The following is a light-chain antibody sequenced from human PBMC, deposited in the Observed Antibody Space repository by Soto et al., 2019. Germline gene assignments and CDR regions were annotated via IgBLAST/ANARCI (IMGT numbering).Light chain of an antibody. CDR2: KAS. V-gene: IGKV1-5*03. CDR3: QQYHNYWT. J-gene: IGKJ1*01. Sequence: DIQMTQSPSTLSASVGDRVSITCRTSQSINSWLAWYQQKPGEAPKLLIYKASSLESGVPSRFSCSGSGTEFTLTISXLQPDDFATYYCQQYHNYWTFGQGTKVDIK. CDR1: QSINSW.